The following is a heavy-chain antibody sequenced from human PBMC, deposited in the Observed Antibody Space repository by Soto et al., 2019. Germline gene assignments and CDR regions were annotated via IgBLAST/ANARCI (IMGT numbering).Heavy chain of an antibody. V-gene: IGHV3-30*18. CDR1: GFTFSSYG. Sequence: PGGSLRLSCAASGFTFSSYGMHWVRQAPGKGLECVAVISYDGSNKYYADSVKGRFTISRDNSKNTLYLQMNSLRAEDTAVYYCAKDTDYGDYGYFDYWGQGTLVTVSS. D-gene: IGHD4-17*01. J-gene: IGHJ4*02. CDR2: ISYDGSNK. CDR3: AKDTDYGDYGYFDY.